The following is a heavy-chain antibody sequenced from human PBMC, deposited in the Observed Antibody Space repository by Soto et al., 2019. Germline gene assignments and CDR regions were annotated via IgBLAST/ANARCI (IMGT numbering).Heavy chain of an antibody. J-gene: IGHJ4*02. D-gene: IGHD2-15*01. Sequence: GSLRLSCVASGVTFSTYAISWIRHAPGKGLEWVSAISCSGGSTYYADSVKGRFTISRDNSKNTLYLQMNSLRAEDTAVYYCAKERRVVVVAATGYWGQGTLVTVSS. CDR2: ISCSGGST. CDR1: GVTFSTYA. V-gene: IGHV3-23*01. CDR3: AKERRVVVVAATGY.